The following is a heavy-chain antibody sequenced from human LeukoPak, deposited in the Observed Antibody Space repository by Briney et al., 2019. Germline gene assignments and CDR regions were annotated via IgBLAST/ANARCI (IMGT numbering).Heavy chain of an antibody. V-gene: IGHV3-33*05. Sequence: GGSLRLSCVTSGFTFRNYGMQWVRQAPGKGLEWVAVISHDGTTTFYADSVKGRFTISRDNSKNTLDLQMDSLRAEDTAVYYCASCRTLNWFDPWGQGTLVTVSS. CDR1: GFTFRNYG. CDR2: ISHDGTTT. CDR3: ASCRTLNWFDP. J-gene: IGHJ5*02. D-gene: IGHD2-2*01.